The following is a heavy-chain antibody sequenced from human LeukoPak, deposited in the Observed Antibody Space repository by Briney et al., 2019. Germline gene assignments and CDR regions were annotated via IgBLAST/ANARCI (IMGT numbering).Heavy chain of an antibody. V-gene: IGHV3-30*03. D-gene: IGHD3-22*01. CDR2: ISYGGSNK. CDR3: ARGPGEGGSSGYYYGKPEDPAEYYFDY. J-gene: IGHJ4*02. CDR1: GFTFSSYG. Sequence: GGSLRLSCAASGFTFSSYGMHWVRQAPGKGLEWVAVISYGGSNKYYADSVKGRFTISRDNSKNTLYLQMSSLRSEDTAVYYCARGPGEGGSSGYYYGKPEDPAEYYFDYWGQGTLVTVSS.